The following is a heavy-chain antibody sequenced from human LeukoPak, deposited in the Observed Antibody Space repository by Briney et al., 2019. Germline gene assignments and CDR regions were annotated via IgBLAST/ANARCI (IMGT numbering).Heavy chain of an antibody. V-gene: IGHV3-23*01. J-gene: IGHJ4*02. D-gene: IGHD2-2*01. CDR1: GFTFSSYA. CDR3: AKALEEVVPAADFDY. CDR2: ISGSGGST. Sequence: PGGSLRLSCAASGFTFSSYAMSWVRQAPGKGLEWVSAISGSGGSTYYADSVKGRFTISRDNFKNTLYLQMNSLRAEDTAVYYCAKALEEVVPAADFDYWGQGTLVTVSS.